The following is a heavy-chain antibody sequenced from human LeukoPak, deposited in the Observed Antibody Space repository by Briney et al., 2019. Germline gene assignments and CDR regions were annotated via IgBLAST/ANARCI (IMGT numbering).Heavy chain of an antibody. D-gene: IGHD3-3*01. V-gene: IGHV1-46*01. CDR3: ARDLPNYDFWSGYGMDV. CDR1: GYTFTSYY. CDR2: INPSGGST. J-gene: IGHJ6*02. Sequence: ASAKVSCKASGYTFTSYYMHWVRQAPGQGLEWMGIINPSGGSTSYAQKFQGRVTMTRDTSTSTVYMELSSLRSEDTAVYYCARDLPNYDFWSGYGMDVWGQGTTVTVSS.